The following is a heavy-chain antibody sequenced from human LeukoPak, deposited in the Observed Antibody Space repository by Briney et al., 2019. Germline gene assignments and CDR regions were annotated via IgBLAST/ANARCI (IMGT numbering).Heavy chain of an antibody. D-gene: IGHD6-19*01. CDR2: IRYDGSNK. V-gene: IGHV3-30*02. CDR3: AEDRSGRFRFDP. Sequence: GGSLRLSCAASGFTFSSYGMHWVRQAPGKGLEWVAFIRYDGSNKYYADSVKGRFTISRYNSKNTLYLQMNSLRAEDTAVYYCAEDRSGRFRFDPWGQGTLVTVSS. J-gene: IGHJ5*02. CDR1: GFTFSSYG.